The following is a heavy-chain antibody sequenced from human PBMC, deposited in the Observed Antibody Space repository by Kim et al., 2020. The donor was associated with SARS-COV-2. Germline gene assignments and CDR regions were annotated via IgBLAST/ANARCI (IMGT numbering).Heavy chain of an antibody. CDR2: ASFNSERI. Sequence: GGSLRLSCAASGFSFDAYDMFWVRQAPGKGLEWLAGASFNSERIAYADSVRGRFTISRDDAKKSLYLQINSLRPEDTAYYSCTTLSVRGRNDYWGQATLV. CDR1: GFSFDAYD. CDR3: TTLSVRGRNDY. J-gene: IGHJ4*02. V-gene: IGHV3-9*01.